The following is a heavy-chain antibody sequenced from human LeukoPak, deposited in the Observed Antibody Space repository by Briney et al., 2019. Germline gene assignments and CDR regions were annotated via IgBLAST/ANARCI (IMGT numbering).Heavy chain of an antibody. CDR1: GGSFSGYY. CDR3: ASSYYYYSSGYYREAHWYFDL. V-gene: IGHV4-34*01. CDR2: INHSGST. D-gene: IGHD3-22*01. Sequence: PSETLSLTCAVYGGSFSGYYWSWIRPPPGKGLEWIGEINHSGSTNYNPSLKSRVTISVDTSKNQFSLKLSSVTAADTAVYYCASSYYYYSSGYYREAHWYFDLWGRGTLVTVSS. J-gene: IGHJ2*01.